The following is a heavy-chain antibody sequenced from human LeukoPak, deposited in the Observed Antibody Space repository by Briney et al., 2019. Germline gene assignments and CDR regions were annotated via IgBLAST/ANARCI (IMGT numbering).Heavy chain of an antibody. CDR2: ISANTGKT. Sequence: VASVKVSCKASGYTFDTYGFCWVRQAPGHGLGWMGWISANTGKTNYAQKFQGRVTMTTDTSTSTAYMELRTLRHDDTAVYYCAKVAGDRMDYWGQGTLLTVSS. CDR3: AKVAGDRMDY. J-gene: IGHJ4*02. D-gene: IGHD6-13*01. CDR1: GYTFDTYG. V-gene: IGHV1-18*01.